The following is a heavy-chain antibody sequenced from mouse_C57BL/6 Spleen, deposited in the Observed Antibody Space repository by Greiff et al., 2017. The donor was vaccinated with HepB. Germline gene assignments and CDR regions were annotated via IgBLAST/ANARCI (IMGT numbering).Heavy chain of an antibody. Sequence: EVQLVESGPGLVKPSQSLSLTCSVTGYSITSGYYWNWIRQFPGNKLEWMGYISYDGSNNYNPSLKNRISITRDTSKNQFFLKLNSVTTEDTATYYCAREGSNYLAWFAYWGQGTLVTVSA. CDR1: GYSITSGYY. J-gene: IGHJ3*01. CDR2: ISYDGSN. D-gene: IGHD2-5*01. CDR3: AREGSNYLAWFAY. V-gene: IGHV3-6*01.